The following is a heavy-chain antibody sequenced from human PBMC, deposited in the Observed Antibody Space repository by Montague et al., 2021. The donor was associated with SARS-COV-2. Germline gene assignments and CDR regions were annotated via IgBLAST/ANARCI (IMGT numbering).Heavy chain of an antibody. V-gene: IGHV6-1*01. CDR2: TYYRSKWYH. J-gene: IGHJ3*02. CDR1: GDSVSSNTAT. CDR3: ARTTTRMLYPENAFDI. D-gene: IGHD2-15*01. Sequence: CAISGDSVSSNTATWKWIKQSPSSGLEWLGRTYYRSKWYHDYAISLKSRITINPDTSKNQFSLQLSSVAPEDTAVFYCARTTTRMLYPENAFDIWGQGTMVTVSS.